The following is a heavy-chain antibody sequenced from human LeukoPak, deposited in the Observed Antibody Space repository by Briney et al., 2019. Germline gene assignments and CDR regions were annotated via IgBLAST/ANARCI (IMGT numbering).Heavy chain of an antibody. Sequence: SETLFLTCAVYGGSFSGYYWSWIRQPPGKGLEWIGEINHSGSTNYNPSLKSRVTISVDTSKNQFSLKLSSVTAADTAVYYCARGIASSWYGDWFDPWGQGTLITVSS. CDR1: GGSFSGYY. D-gene: IGHD6-19*01. J-gene: IGHJ5*02. CDR2: INHSGST. V-gene: IGHV4-34*01. CDR3: ARGIASSWYGDWFDP.